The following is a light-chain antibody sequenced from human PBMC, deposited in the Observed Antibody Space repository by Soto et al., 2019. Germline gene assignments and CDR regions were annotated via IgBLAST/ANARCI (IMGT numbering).Light chain of an antibody. V-gene: IGKV3-15*01. CDR1: QSVGGY. CDR3: HQYSDWPYT. J-gene: IGKJ2*01. CDR2: GAS. Sequence: EIVMTQSPVTLSVSPGERAALSCRASQSVGGYLAWYQQKPGQAPRLVIHGASTRATGIPPRFSGSGSGTEFTLPISSLQSEDLAVYYCHQYSDWPYTFGQGTKLEIK.